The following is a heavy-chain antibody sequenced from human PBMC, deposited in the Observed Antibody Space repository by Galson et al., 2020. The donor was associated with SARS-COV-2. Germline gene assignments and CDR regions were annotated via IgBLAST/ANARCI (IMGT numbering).Heavy chain of an antibody. Sequence: ASVKVSCQASGYTFTSYDINWVRQATGQGLEWVGWMNPNRGNTGYAQKFQGRVTMTRNTSISTAYMELSSLRSEDTAVYYCARGLSGYDYYYYYYYYMDVWGKGTTVTVSS. D-gene: IGHD5-12*01. J-gene: IGHJ6*03. CDR1: GYTFTSYD. CDR2: MNPNRGNT. CDR3: ARGLSGYDYYYYYYYYMDV. V-gene: IGHV1-8*01.